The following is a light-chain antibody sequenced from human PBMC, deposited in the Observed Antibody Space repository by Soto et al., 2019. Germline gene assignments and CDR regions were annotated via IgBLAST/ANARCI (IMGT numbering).Light chain of an antibody. CDR2: AAF. V-gene: IGKV1-8*01. J-gene: IGKJ4*01. CDR1: QGISRY. CDR3: PQYYSYPLS. Sequence: AIRMTQSPSSFSASTGDRVTITCRASQGISRYLAWYQQKPGKAPKLLIYAAFTLQSGVPSRFSGSGSGTDFTLTISCLQSEDVATYYCPQYYSYPLSFVGGTKVAIK.